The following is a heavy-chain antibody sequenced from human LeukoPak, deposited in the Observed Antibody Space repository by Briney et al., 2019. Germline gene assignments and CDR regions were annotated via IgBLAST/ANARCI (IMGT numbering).Heavy chain of an antibody. CDR2: ISCYNGTT. Sequence: ASVNVSCKASGYTFTSYGISWVRQAPAQGLEGRGYISCYNGTTNYAQKLQRRVTMTTDTSTSTAYMELRSLRSADTAVSYCARDTMVRGVMVSYNWFDAWGQGTLVTVSS. V-gene: IGHV1-18*01. J-gene: IGHJ5*02. CDR1: GYTFTSYG. CDR3: ARDTMVRGVMVSYNWFDA. D-gene: IGHD3-10*01.